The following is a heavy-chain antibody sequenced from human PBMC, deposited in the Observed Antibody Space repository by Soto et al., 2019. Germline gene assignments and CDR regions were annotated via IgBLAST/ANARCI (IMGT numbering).Heavy chain of an antibody. V-gene: IGHV4-4*07. J-gene: IGHJ6*02. CDR2: IYTSGST. CDR3: ARARGELQGMYYYYGMDV. Sequence: NPSETLSLTCTVSGGSISSYYWSWIRQPAGKGLEWIGRIYTSGSTNYNPSLKSRVTMSVDTSKNQFSLKLSSVTAADTAVYYCARARGELQGMYYYYGMDVWGQGTTVTVSS. D-gene: IGHD1-7*01. CDR1: GGSISSYY.